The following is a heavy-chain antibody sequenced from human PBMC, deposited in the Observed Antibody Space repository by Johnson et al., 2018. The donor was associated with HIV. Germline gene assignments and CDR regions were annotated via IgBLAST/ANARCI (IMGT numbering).Heavy chain of an antibody. V-gene: IGHV3-66*01. D-gene: IGHD6-13*01. J-gene: IGHJ3*02. CDR3: ATLSSSWYAFDI. CDR2: IYSGGST. CDR1: GFTVSNNY. Sequence: VQLVESGGGLVQPGGSLRLSCAASGFTVSNNYVNWVRQAPGKGLEWVSVIYSGGSTYYADSVKGRFTISRDNAKNSLYLQMNSLRAEDTAVYYCATLSSSWYAFDIWGQGTMVTVSS.